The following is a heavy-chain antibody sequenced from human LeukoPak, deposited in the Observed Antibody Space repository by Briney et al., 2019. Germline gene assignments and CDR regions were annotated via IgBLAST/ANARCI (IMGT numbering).Heavy chain of an antibody. D-gene: IGHD2-8*02. Sequence: GGTLRLSCAASGFTFSSFGMSWVRQAPGKGLEWVSAISGSGGSTYYADSVKGRFTISRDNSKNTLYLQMNSLRAEDTAIYYCATYRQVLLPFESWGQGTLVTVSS. J-gene: IGHJ4*02. CDR2: ISGSGGST. CDR1: GFTFSSFG. CDR3: ATYRQVLLPFES. V-gene: IGHV3-23*01.